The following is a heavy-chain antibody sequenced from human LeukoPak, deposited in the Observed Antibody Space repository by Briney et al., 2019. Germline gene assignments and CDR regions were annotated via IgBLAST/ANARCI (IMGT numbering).Heavy chain of an antibody. Sequence: PSETLSLTCTVSGGSISSGGYYWSWIRQHPGKGLEWIGYIYYSGSTYYNPSLKSRVTISVDTSKNQFPLKLSSVTTADKAVYYCAREARDSSGYWIDYWGQGTLVTVSS. J-gene: IGHJ4*02. CDR2: IYYSGST. CDR1: GGSISSGGYY. D-gene: IGHD3-22*01. V-gene: IGHV4-31*03. CDR3: AREARDSSGYWIDY.